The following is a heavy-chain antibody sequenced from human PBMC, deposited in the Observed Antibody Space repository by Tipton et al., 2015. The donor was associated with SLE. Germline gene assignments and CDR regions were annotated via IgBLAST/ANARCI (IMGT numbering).Heavy chain of an antibody. CDR2: IIPVLNIT. V-gene: IGHV1-69*09. J-gene: IGHJ4*02. CDR3: ARDSARPYYFDY. CDR1: GGTFSSYT. Sequence: QLVQSGAEVMKPGSSVTVSCQASGGTFSSYTISWVRQAPGQGLEWMGRIIPVLNITKYPQKFQDRVSITADESTSIVYMEVSGLTSEDTAVYYCARDSARPYYFDYWGQGTLVTVSS.